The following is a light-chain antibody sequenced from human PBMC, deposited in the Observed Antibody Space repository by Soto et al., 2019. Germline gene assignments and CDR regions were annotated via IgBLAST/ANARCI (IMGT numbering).Light chain of an antibody. CDR3: QKCDYLPI. CDR1: QNITTF. CDR2: DAS. Sequence: DIQMTQSPSSLSASVGGRVTITCRSSQNITTFLNWYQHKPGKAPKLLIYDASILEAGVPSRFSGSGSGTDFTFTIRSLQHEDVATYYCQKCDYLPIFGPGTTVDFK. V-gene: IGKV1-33*01. J-gene: IGKJ3*01.